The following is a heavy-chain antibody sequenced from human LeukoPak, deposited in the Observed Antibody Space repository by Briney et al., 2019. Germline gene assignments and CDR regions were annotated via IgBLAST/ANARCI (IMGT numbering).Heavy chain of an antibody. V-gene: IGHV4-34*01. J-gene: IGHJ4*02. CDR1: GGSFSGYY. CDR2: INHSGST. CDR3: ARRNGQDIVPTFRRRYYFDY. Sequence: ASETLSLTCAVYGGSFSGYYWSWIRQPPGKGLEWIGEINHSGSTNYDPSLKSRVSISVDTSKNQFSLKLSSVTAADTAVYYCARRNGQDIVPTFRRRYYFDYWGQGTLVTVSS. D-gene: IGHD5-12*01.